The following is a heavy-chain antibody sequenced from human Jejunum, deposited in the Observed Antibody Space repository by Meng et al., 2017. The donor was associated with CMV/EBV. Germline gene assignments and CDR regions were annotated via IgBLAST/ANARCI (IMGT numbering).Heavy chain of an antibody. Sequence: GTVGGYYWTWLRQPRGKRLEWLGEISHSGGTSYNPSLRSRLTISVDTSTNQFSLRLTSVTAADTALYYRARSLRDYSGWVKKYHFDYWGQGTLVTVSS. V-gene: IGHV4-34*01. CDR1: GTVGGYY. CDR2: ISHSGGT. CDR3: ARSLRDYSGWVKKYHFDY. D-gene: IGHD6-19*01. J-gene: IGHJ4*02.